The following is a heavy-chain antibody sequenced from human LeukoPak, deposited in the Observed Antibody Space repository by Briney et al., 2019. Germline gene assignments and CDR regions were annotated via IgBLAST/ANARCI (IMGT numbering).Heavy chain of an antibody. Sequence: SGTLSLTCAVSGGSISSSNWWSWVRQPPGKGLEWIGEIYHSGSINYNPSLKSRVTISVDKSKNQFSLKLSSVTAADTAVYYCARTRNYDFWSGYYSAGDAFDIWGQGTMVTVSS. CDR2: IYHSGSI. V-gene: IGHV4-4*02. CDR3: ARTRNYDFWSGYYSAGDAFDI. J-gene: IGHJ3*02. CDR1: GGSISSSNW. D-gene: IGHD3-3*01.